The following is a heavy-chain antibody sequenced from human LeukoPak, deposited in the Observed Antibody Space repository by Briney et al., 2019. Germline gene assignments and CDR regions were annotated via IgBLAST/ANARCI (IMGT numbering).Heavy chain of an antibody. V-gene: IGHV1-3*01. CDR1: GYTFTSYA. CDR2: INAGNGNT. CDR3: ARALPSYGGPGGQKPDY. Sequence: GASVKVSCKASGYTFTSYAMHWVRQAPGQRLEWMGWINAGNGNTKYSQKFQGRVTITRDTSASTAYMELSRLRSDDTAVYYCARALPSYGGPGGQKPDYWGQGTLVTVSS. D-gene: IGHD4-23*01. J-gene: IGHJ4*02.